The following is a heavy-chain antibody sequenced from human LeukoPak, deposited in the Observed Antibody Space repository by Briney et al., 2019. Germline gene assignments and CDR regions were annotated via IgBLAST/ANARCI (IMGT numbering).Heavy chain of an antibody. CDR2: ISSSSSYI. Sequence: GGSLRLSCAASGFTFSSYSMNWVRQAPGKGLEWVSSISSSSSYIYYADSVKGRFTISRDNAKNSLYLQMNSLRAEDTALYYCAREGDTTGVAGTEFDYWGQGALVTVSS. J-gene: IGHJ4*02. CDR1: GFTFSSYS. D-gene: IGHD6-19*01. CDR3: AREGDTTGVAGTEFDY. V-gene: IGHV3-21*01.